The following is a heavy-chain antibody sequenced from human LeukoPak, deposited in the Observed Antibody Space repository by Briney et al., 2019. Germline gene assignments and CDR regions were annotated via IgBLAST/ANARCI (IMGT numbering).Heavy chain of an antibody. V-gene: IGHV3-7*01. CDR1: GFTFSSYW. J-gene: IGHJ4*02. CDR2: IKPDGSEE. Sequence: GGSLRLSCAASGFTFSSYWMTWVRQAPGKGLEWVANIKPDGSEEYYVDSVKGRFTISRVNAKNSLYLQINSLRAEDTAVCYCVRASRELLRDYWGQGTLVTVSS. D-gene: IGHD1-26*01. CDR3: VRASRELLRDY.